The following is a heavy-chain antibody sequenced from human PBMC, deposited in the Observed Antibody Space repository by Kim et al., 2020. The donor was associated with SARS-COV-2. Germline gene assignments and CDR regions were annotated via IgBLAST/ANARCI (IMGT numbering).Heavy chain of an antibody. V-gene: IGHV3-21*01. CDR3: ARSATHYYDSSGYYPRHFDY. Sequence: GGSLRLSCAASGFTFSSYSMNWVRQAPGKGLEWVSSISSSSSYIYYADSVKGRFTISRDNAKNSLYLQMNSLRAEDTAVYYCARSATHYYDSSGYYPRHFDYWGQGTLVTVSP. CDR2: ISSSSSYI. J-gene: IGHJ4*02. D-gene: IGHD3-22*01. CDR1: GFTFSSYS.